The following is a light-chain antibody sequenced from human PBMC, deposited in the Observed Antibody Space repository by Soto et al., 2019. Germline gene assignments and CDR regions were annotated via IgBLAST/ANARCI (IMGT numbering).Light chain of an antibody. J-gene: IGKJ1*01. CDR2: DAS. CDR3: HQYNSYSGT. CDR1: QSISSW. V-gene: IGKV1-5*01. Sequence: DIQMTQSPSTLSASVGDRVTITCRASQSISSWLAWYQQKPGKAPKLLIYDASSLESGDPSRFSGSGSGTEFTLTISSLQPDDFATYYCHQYNSYSGTFGQGTKVEIK.